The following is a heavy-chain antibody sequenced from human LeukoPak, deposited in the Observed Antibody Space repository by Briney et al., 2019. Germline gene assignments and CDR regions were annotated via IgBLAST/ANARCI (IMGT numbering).Heavy chain of an antibody. CDR1: GGSISSGNYF. J-gene: IGHJ6*02. V-gene: IGHV4-61*02. CDR2: IYPSGST. CDR3: ARESTQGVMDV. Sequence: SETLSLTCTDSGGSISSGNYFWNWMRQPAGKGLDWIGRIYPSGSTNYNPSLKSRVTISVDTSKNQFSLRLSSVTAADTAVYYCARESTQGVMDVWGQGTTVTVSS.